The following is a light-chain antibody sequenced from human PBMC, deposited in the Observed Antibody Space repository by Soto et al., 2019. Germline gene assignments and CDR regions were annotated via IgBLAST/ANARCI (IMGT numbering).Light chain of an antibody. J-gene: IGKJ3*01. V-gene: IGKV1-39*01. CDR3: QQSYSMPFT. CDR2: AAS. CDR1: QSISRY. Sequence: DIQMTQSPSSLSASVGDRVTITCRASQSISRYLSWYQQKPGQAPKLLIFAASSLEGGVPSRFSGSESLTDFTLTISSLQPEDFATYYCQQSYSMPFTFGPGTKVHIK.